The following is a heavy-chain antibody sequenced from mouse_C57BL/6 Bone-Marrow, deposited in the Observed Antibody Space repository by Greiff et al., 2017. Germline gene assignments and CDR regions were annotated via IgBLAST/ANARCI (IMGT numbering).Heavy chain of an antibody. CDR1: GYAFSSYW. V-gene: IGHV1-80*01. J-gene: IGHJ2*01. Sequence: QVQLKQSGAELVKPGASVKISCKASGYAFSSYWMNWVKQRPGKGLEWIGQIYPGDGDTNYNGKFKGKATLTADKSSSTAYMQLSSLTSEDSEVYFCARLASYYGSSYDYFDYWGQGTTLTVSS. D-gene: IGHD1-1*01. CDR3: ARLASYYGSSYDYFDY. CDR2: IYPGDGDT.